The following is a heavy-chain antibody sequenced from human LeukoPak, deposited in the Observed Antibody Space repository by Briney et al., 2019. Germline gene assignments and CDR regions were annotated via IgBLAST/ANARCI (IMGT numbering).Heavy chain of an antibody. CDR1: GGSITSYY. Sequence: SETLSLTCTVSGGSITSYYWSWIRQPPGKGLEWIGYMYYSGSTNYNPSLKSRVSISIDTSKAQFSLKLNSVTAADTAVYYCAAGTSWFDPWGQGTLVTVSS. J-gene: IGHJ5*02. CDR2: MYYSGST. V-gene: IGHV4-59*01. CDR3: AAGTSWFDP. D-gene: IGHD6-13*01.